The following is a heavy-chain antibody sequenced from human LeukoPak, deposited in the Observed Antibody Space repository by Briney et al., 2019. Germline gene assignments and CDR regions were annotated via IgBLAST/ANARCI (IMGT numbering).Heavy chain of an antibody. CDR3: ARERDFSFWSGSYTTVYYFDY. J-gene: IGHJ4*02. CDR2: IYYSGST. V-gene: IGHV4-59*12. CDR1: GGSISSYY. D-gene: IGHD3-3*01. Sequence: SETLSLTCTVSGGSISSYYWSWIRQPPGKGLEWIGYIYYSGSTNYNPSLKSRVTISVDTSKNQFSLKLSSVTAADTAVYYCARERDFSFWSGSYTTVYYFDYWGQGTLVTVSS.